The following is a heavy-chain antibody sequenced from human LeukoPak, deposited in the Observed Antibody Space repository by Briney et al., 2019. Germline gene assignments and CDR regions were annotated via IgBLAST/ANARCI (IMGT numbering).Heavy chain of an antibody. V-gene: IGHV6-1*01. J-gene: IGHJ3*02. CDR2: TYYRSKWYN. CDR1: GDSVSSNSAA. Sequence: SQTPSLTCVISGDSVSSNSAARNWIRQSPSRGLEWLGRTYYRSKWYNDYALSVKSRITINPDTSKNQFSLQLNSVTPEDTAVYYCARGNYDSTGDAFDIWGQGTMVTVSS. CDR3: ARGNYDSTGDAFDI. D-gene: IGHD3-22*01.